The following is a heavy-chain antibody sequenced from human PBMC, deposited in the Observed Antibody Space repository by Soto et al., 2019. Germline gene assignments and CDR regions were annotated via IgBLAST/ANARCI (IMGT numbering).Heavy chain of an antibody. CDR2: INPNSGGT. Sequence: GASVKVSCKASGYTFTGYYMHWVRQAPGQGLEWMGWINPNSGGTNYAQKFQGRVTMTRDTSISTAYMELSRLRSDDTAVYYCARVTGTTPYYYGMDVWGQGTTVTAP. CDR3: ARVTGTTPYYYGMDV. CDR1: GYTFTGYY. V-gene: IGHV1-2*02. J-gene: IGHJ6*02. D-gene: IGHD1-7*01.